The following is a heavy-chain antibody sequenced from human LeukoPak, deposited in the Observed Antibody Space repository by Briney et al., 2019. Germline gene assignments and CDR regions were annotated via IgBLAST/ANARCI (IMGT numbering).Heavy chain of an antibody. CDR2: ISWNSGSI. V-gene: IGHV3-9*01. Sequence: GRSLRLSCAASGFTFDDYAMHWARQAPGKGLEWVSGISWNSGSIGYADSVKGRFTISRDNAKNSLYLQMNSLRAEDTALYYCAKAIAAAGTYYFDYWGQGTLVTVSS. J-gene: IGHJ4*02. CDR3: AKAIAAAGTYYFDY. D-gene: IGHD6-13*01. CDR1: GFTFDDYA.